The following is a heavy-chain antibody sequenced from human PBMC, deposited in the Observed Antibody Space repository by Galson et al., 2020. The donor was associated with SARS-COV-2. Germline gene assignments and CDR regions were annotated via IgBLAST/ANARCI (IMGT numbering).Heavy chain of an antibody. Sequence: TGGSLRLSCAASGFTVSSNDMSWVRQAPGKGLEWVSVIYSGGNTYYADSVKGRFTISRDNSKNTLYLQMNSLRAEDTAVYYCARLLSGGSGWFDPWGQGTLVTVSS. CDR1: GFTVSSND. CDR2: IYSGGNT. D-gene: IGHD2-15*01. J-gene: IGHJ5*02. V-gene: IGHV3-66*04. CDR3: ARLLSGGSGWFDP.